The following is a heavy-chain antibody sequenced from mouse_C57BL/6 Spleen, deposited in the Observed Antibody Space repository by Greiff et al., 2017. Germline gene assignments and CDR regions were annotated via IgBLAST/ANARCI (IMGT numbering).Heavy chain of an antibody. V-gene: IGHV1-82*01. J-gene: IGHJ1*03. CDR2: LYPGDGDT. D-gene: IGHD2-4*01. Sequence: LMESGPELVKPGASVKLSCKASGYAFSSSWMNWVKQRPGKGLEWIGRLYPGDGDTNYNGKFKGKATLTAAKSSSTAYMQLSSLTSEDSAVYVCAKGEEDYDGGFNWYFDVWGTGTTVTVAS. CDR3: AKGEEDYDGGFNWYFDV. CDR1: GYAFSSSW.